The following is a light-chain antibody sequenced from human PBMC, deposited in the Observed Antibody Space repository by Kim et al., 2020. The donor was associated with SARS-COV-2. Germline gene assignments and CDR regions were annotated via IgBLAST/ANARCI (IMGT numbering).Light chain of an antibody. CDR1: IFNIGRNP. J-gene: IGLJ2*01. Sequence: GQRVTISCSGSIFNIGRNPVVWYQQLPGTAPKLLIYSNDQRPSGVFDRFSGSKSGMSASLAISGLQSEDEADYYCAVWDDSLNGVVFGGGTQLTVL. CDR3: AVWDDSLNGVV. CDR2: SND. V-gene: IGLV1-44*01.